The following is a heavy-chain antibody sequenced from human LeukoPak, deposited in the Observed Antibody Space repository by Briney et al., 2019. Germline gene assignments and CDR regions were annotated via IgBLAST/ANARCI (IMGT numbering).Heavy chain of an antibody. V-gene: IGHV3-23*01. J-gene: IGHJ4*02. CDR2: ISGSGGST. CDR3: AKDRRIAVAGTTLDY. Sequence: PGGSLRLSCAASGFTFSSYAMSWVRQAPGKGLEWVSAISGSGGSTYYADSVKGRFTISRDNSKNTLYLQMNSLRAEDTAVYYCAKDRRIAVAGTTLDYWGQGTLVTVSS. D-gene: IGHD6-19*01. CDR1: GFTFSSYA.